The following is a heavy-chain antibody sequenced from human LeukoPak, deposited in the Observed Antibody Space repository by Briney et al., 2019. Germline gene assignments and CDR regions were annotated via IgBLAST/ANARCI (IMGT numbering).Heavy chain of an antibody. J-gene: IGHJ4*02. CDR3: AIAYCGGDCLPFDY. D-gene: IGHD2-21*02. V-gene: IGHV1-69*13. CDR2: IIPIFGTA. Sequence: ASVKVSCKASGGTFSSYAISWVRQAPGQGLEWMGGIIPIFGTANYAQKFQGRVTITADESTSTAYMELSSLRSEDTAAYYCAIAYCGGDCLPFDYWGQGTLVTVSS. CDR1: GGTFSSYA.